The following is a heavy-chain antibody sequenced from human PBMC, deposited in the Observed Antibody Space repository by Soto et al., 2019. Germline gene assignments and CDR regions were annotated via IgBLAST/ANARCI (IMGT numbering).Heavy chain of an antibody. D-gene: IGHD4-4*01. V-gene: IGHV4-31*03. CDR1: GGSISSGGYY. Sequence: QVQLQESGPGLVKPSQTLSLTCTVSGGSISSGGYYWSWMRQHLGKGLEWIGYIYYSGSTYYNPSLKSRVTISVDTSKNQFSLKLSSVTAADTAVYYCARDAGYRGTVTTYYYGMDVWGQGTTVTVSS. J-gene: IGHJ6*02. CDR2: IYYSGST. CDR3: ARDAGYRGTVTTYYYGMDV.